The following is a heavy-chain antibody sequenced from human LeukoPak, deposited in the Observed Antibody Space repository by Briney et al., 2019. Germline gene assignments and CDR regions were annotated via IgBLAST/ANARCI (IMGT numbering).Heavy chain of an antibody. D-gene: IGHD2-15*01. Sequence: GGSLRLSCAASGFSFSSYGMHWVRQAPGRGLEWVAFLRYDGTNKYYADSVKGRFTISRDNSKNTLYLQMNSLRAEDTAVYYCARDRAEVAAKDYYYYMDVWGKGTTVTVSS. J-gene: IGHJ6*03. V-gene: IGHV3-30*02. CDR2: LRYDGTNK. CDR3: ARDRAEVAAKDYYYYMDV. CDR1: GFSFSSYG.